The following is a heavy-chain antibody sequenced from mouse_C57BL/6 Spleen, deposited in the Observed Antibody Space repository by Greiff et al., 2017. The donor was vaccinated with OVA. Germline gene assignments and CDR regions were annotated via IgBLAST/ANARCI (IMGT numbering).Heavy chain of an antibody. D-gene: IGHD3-2*02. V-gene: IGHV3-6*01. J-gene: IGHJ2*01. Sequence: EVHLVESGPGLVKPSQSLSLTCSVTGYSITSGYYWNWIRQFPGNKLEWMGYISYDGSNNYNPSLKNRISITRDTSKNQFFLKLNSVTTEDTATYYCARRRTAQTDFDYWGQGTTLTVSS. CDR2: ISYDGSN. CDR3: ARRRTAQTDFDY. CDR1: GYSITSGYY.